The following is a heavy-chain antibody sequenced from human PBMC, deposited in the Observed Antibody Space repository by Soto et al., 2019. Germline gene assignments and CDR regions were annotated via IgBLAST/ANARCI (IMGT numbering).Heavy chain of an antibody. J-gene: IGHJ4*02. V-gene: IGHV1-69*13. CDR1: GGTFSNSV. CDR3: ASSPIRTGEPTYENYLDD. D-gene: IGHD1-1*01. Sequence: SSVKVSCKGSGGTFSNSVISWVRQAPGQGLEWMGGIIPIFDTTNYAQKFQGRVTIIADESTSTGYMELASLRSEDTAVYYCASSPIRTGEPTYENYLDDWGQGNLGTVSS. CDR2: IIPIFDTT.